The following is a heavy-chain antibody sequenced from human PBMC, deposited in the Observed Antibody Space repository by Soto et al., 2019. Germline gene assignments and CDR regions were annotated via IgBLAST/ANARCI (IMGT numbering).Heavy chain of an antibody. CDR2: LSFDESHK. CDR3: ARARGFYDTSGYMDL. J-gene: IGHJ4*02. V-gene: IGHV3-30*03. Sequence: GGSLRLSCAGSGFTFSNYAMHWVRHAPGKGLEWVALLSFDESHKYYAGSVKGRFTVSRDNFENTLYLLMNSLRPEDTAVYYCARARGFYDTSGYMDLWGQGTLVTVSS. CDR1: GFTFSNYA. D-gene: IGHD3-22*01.